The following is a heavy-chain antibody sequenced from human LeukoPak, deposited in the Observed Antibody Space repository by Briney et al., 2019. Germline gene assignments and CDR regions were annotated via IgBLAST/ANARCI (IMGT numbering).Heavy chain of an antibody. Sequence: GGSLRLSCAASGFTFSSYGMHWVRQAPGKGLEWVAFIRYDGSNKYYADSVKGRFTISRDNSKNTLYLQMNSLRAEDTAVYYCAKEVVEYPTYYFDYWGQGTLVTVSS. D-gene: IGHD2-15*01. J-gene: IGHJ4*02. V-gene: IGHV3-30*02. CDR1: GFTFSSYG. CDR3: AKEVVEYPTYYFDY. CDR2: IRYDGSNK.